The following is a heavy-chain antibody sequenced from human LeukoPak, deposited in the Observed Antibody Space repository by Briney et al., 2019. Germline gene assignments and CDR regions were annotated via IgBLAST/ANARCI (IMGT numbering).Heavy chain of an antibody. V-gene: IGHV1-46*01. CDR1: GYTFISYY. J-gene: IGHJ6*04. D-gene: IGHD3-10*01. Sequence: ASVQESCKASGYTFISYYMHGVRQAPGQEGEWMGIINPSGGSTSDDQKFQGRVTMTRDTSTRTVYMELSSLRSEHTVVYYCARVTKVRGVYGMDVWGKGTTVTV. CDR2: INPSGGST. CDR3: ARVTKVRGVYGMDV.